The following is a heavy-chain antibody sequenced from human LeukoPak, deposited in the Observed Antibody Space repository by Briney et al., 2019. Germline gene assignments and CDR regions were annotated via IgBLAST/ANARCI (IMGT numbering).Heavy chain of an antibody. CDR2: ISSSGSST. V-gene: IGHV3-23*01. CDR3: ARGRYYGMDV. J-gene: IGHJ6*01. D-gene: IGHD3-16*01. CDR1: GFTFSSHA. Sequence: GGSLRLSCAVSGFTFSSHAMNWVRQAPGKGLEWVSGISSSGSSTHYADSVKGRLTISRDNSKNTLYLQMNGLRAEDMAVYYCARGRYYGMDVWGQGTTVTVSS.